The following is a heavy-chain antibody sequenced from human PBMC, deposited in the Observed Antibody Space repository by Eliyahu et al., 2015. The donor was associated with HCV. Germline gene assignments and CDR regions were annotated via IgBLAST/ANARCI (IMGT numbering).Heavy chain of an antibody. V-gene: IGHV3-9*01. J-gene: IGHJ6*02. CDR2: ISWNSGSI. CDR1: GFTFDDYA. Sequence: EVQLVESGGGLVQPGRSLRLSCAASGFTFDDYAMHWVRQAPGKGLEWVSGISWNSGSIGYADSVKGRFTISRDNAKNSLYLQMNSLRAEDTALYYCAKGHGGSGSYYIPYYYYGMDVWGQGTTVTVSS. CDR3: AKGHGGSGSYYIPYYYYGMDV. D-gene: IGHD3-10*01.